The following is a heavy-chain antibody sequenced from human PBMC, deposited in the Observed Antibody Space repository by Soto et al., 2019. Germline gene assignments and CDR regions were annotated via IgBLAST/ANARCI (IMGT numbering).Heavy chain of an antibody. CDR2: ISHDGGNT. D-gene: IGHD3-10*01. Sequence: PGESLKISCAASGFTFSSYAMSWVRQAPGKGLEWVSAISHDGGNTYYADSVKGRFTISRDNSNNTLFLQMISLRAEDTAVYYCAKDLRYYGSGTYPDYWGQGTLVTVSS. CDR1: GFTFSSYA. CDR3: AKDLRYYGSGTYPDY. J-gene: IGHJ4*02. V-gene: IGHV3-23*01.